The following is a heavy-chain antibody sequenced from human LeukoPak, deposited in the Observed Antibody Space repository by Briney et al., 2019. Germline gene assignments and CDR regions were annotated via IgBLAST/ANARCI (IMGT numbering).Heavy chain of an antibody. CDR2: IYHSGST. J-gene: IGHJ4*02. CDR1: GYSISSGYY. D-gene: IGHD4-17*01. CDR3: ARGPYGDCAGD. V-gene: IGHV4-38-2*01. Sequence: SETLSLTCAVSGYSISSGYYWGWIRQPPGKGLEWIGSIYHSGSTYYNPSLESRVTISVDTSKNQFSLKLSSVTAADTAVYYCARGPYGDCAGDWGQGTLVTVSS.